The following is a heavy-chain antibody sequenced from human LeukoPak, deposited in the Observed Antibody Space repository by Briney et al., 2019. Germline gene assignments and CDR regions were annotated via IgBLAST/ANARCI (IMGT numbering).Heavy chain of an antibody. CDR3: VKEGF. CDR1: GGSFSGYY. Sequence: SETLSLTCAVYGGSFSGYYWSWIRQPPGKGLEWIGEINHSGSTYYNPSLKSRVTISQDTSKNQFSLKLDSVTAADTALYYCVKEGFWGRGTLVTVSS. V-gene: IGHV4-34*01. CDR2: INHSGST. J-gene: IGHJ4*02.